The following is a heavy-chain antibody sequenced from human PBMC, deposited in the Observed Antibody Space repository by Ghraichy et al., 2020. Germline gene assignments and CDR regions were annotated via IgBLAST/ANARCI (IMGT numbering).Heavy chain of an antibody. Sequence: GGSLRLSCAASGFTFSSYLMTWVRQAPGKGLEWVANIKQDGSEKYYVDSVRGRFTISRDNAKNSLYLQMNSLRAEDTAVYYCARVKSAWYGMDVWGRGTPVTVSS. V-gene: IGHV3-7*03. CDR2: IKQDGSEK. J-gene: IGHJ6*02. CDR1: GFTFSSYL. D-gene: IGHD2/OR15-2a*01. CDR3: ARVKSAWYGMDV.